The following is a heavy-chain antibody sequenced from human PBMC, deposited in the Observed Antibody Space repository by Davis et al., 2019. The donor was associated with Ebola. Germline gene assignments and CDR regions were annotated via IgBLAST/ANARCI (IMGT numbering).Heavy chain of an antibody. CDR3: ARVLGNGDLLLDY. D-gene: IGHD4-17*01. CDR2: IYHSGSP. CDR1: GGSASSGTNY. Sequence: GSLRLSCTVSGGSASSGTNYWSWIRQPPGKRLEWIGYIYHSGSPIYNPSLKSRVTISVDTSKNLFSLKLTSVTAADTALYYCARVLGNGDLLLDYWGQGTLVTVSS. V-gene: IGHV4-61*01. J-gene: IGHJ4*02.